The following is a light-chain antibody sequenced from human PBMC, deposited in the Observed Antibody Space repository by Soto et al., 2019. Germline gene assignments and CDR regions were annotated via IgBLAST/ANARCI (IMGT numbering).Light chain of an antibody. Sequence: QSALTQPPSASGSPGQSVTISCTGTSSDVGGYNSVSWYQQHPGKAPKLMIYGVSTRPSGVPDRFSGSKSGNTASLTVSGXQAEDEADYYCSSYAGRNNAVVFGGGTKLTVL. CDR3: SSYAGRNNAVV. CDR2: GVS. J-gene: IGLJ2*01. V-gene: IGLV2-8*01. CDR1: SSDVGGYNS.